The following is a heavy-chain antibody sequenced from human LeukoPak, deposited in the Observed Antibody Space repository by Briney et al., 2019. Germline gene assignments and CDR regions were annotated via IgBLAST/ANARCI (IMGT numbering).Heavy chain of an antibody. CDR1: GGSFSGYY. J-gene: IGHJ4*02. Sequence: PSETLSLTCAVYGGSFSGYYWSWIRQLPGKGLEWIGEINHSGSTNYNPSLKSRVTISVDTSKNQFSLKLSSVTAADTAVYYCARGKSFGVVIIPQTSFDYWGQGTLVTVSS. V-gene: IGHV4-34*01. D-gene: IGHD3-3*01. CDR3: ARGKSFGVVIIPQTSFDY. CDR2: INHSGST.